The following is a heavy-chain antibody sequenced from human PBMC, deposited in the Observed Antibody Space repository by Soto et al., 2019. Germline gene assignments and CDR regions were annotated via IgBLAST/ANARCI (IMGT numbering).Heavy chain of an antibody. CDR2: ISSSSSYI. D-gene: IGHD4-17*01. Sequence: GSLRLSCAASGFTFSSYSMNWVRQAPGKGLEWVSSISSSSSYIYYADSVKGRFTISRDNSKNTPYLQMNSLRAEDTAVYYCAKDRIDYGDYVYDYWGQGTLVTVSS. CDR1: GFTFSSYS. CDR3: AKDRIDYGDYVYDY. J-gene: IGHJ4*02. V-gene: IGHV3-21*01.